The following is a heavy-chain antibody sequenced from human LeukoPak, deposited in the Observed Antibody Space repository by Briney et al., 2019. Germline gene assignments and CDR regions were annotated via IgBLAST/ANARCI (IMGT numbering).Heavy chain of an antibody. CDR1: GFTFSSYA. D-gene: IGHD6-19*01. J-gene: IGHJ5*02. Sequence: QPGGSLRLSCAASGFTFSSYAMSWVRQAPGKGLEWVSAISGSGGSTYYADSVKGRFIIARDNSKKTLSLQMNNLRVDDTAVYYCARVQFQWFDPWGPGTLVTVSS. V-gene: IGHV3-23*01. CDR2: ISGSGGST. CDR3: ARVQFQWFDP.